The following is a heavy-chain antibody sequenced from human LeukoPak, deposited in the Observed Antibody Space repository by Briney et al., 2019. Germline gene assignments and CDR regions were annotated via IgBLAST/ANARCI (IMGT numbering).Heavy chain of an antibody. CDR2: ISYDGSNK. CDR1: GSTFSSYS. D-gene: IGHD1-14*01. V-gene: IGHV3-30*18. CDR3: AKLYRGRSNDAFDI. J-gene: IGHJ3*02. Sequence: GGSLRLSCVVSGSTFSSYSMNWVRQAPGTGLEWVAVISYDGSNKYYADSVKGRFTISRDNSKNTLYLQMNSLRAEDTAVYYCAKLYRGRSNDAFDIWGQGTMVTVSS.